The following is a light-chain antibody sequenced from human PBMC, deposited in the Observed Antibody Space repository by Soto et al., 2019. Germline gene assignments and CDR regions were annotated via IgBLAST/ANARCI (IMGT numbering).Light chain of an antibody. CDR2: DAS. CDR1: QSISSW. CDR3: QQYKSYSPT. V-gene: IGKV1-5*01. Sequence: DIQMTRSPSTLSASVGDRVTITCRASQSISSWLAWYQQKPGKAPKLLIYDASSLESGVPSRFRGSGSGTELTLIISRLQPDDFATYYCQQYKSYSPTVGRGTKVEIK. J-gene: IGKJ1*01.